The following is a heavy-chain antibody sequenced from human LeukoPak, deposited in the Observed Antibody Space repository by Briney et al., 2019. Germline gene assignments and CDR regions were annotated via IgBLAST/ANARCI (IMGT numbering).Heavy chain of an antibody. V-gene: IGHV4-4*07. D-gene: IGHD3-10*01. J-gene: IGHJ3*02. Sequence: SETLSLTCTVSGGYISNYYWSWIRQPAGKGLEWIGRIYTSGNTNYNPSLKSRVTMSVDTSKNQFSLKLSSVTAADTAVYYCAREMGGITMVRGAFDIWGQGTMVTVSS. CDR3: AREMGGITMVRGAFDI. CDR1: GGYISNYY. CDR2: IYTSGNT.